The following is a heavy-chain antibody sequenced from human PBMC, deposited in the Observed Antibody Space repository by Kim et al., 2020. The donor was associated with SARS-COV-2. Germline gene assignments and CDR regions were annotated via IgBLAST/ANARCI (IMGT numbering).Heavy chain of an antibody. D-gene: IGHD3-9*01. J-gene: IGHJ4*02. Sequence: GESLKISCKGSGYSFTSYWIGWVRQMPGKGLEWMGIIYPGDSDTRYSPSFQGQVTISADKSISTAYLQWSSLKASDTAMYYCARHERNGPSRYFDWLIPSHWGQGTLVTVSS. CDR3: ARHERNGPSRYFDWLIPSH. CDR1: GYSFTSYW. CDR2: IYPGDSDT. V-gene: IGHV5-51*01.